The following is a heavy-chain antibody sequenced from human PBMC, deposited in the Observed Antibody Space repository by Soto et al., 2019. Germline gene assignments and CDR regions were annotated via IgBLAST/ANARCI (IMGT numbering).Heavy chain of an antibody. J-gene: IGHJ4*02. CDR1: GYSFTSYW. CDR2: INPTDSYT. Sequence: PGESLKISCRGSGYSFTSYWISWVRQMPGKGLERMGRINPTDSYTNYSPSFQGRVTISTDKSISTAYLQWTTLRASDTAMYYCARTIALAGNAFDSWGQGTLVTVSS. D-gene: IGHD6-19*01. CDR3: ARTIALAGNAFDS. V-gene: IGHV5-10-1*01.